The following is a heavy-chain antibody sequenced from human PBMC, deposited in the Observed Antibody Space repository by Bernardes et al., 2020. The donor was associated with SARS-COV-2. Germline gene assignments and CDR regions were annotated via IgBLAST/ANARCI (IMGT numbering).Heavy chain of an antibody. CDR2: INPNSGGT. CDR1: GYTFTGYY. V-gene: IGHV1-2*02. CDR3: ARDSWLKLIYDY. D-gene: IGHD3-22*01. Sequence: ASVKVSCKASGYTFTGYYMHWVRQAPGQGLEWMGWINPNSGGTNYAQKFQGRVTMTRDTSISTAYMELSRLRSDDTAVYCCARDSWLKLIYDYWGQGTLVTVSS. J-gene: IGHJ4*02.